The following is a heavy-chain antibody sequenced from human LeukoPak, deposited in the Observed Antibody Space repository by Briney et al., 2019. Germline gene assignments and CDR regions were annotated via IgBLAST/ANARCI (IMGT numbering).Heavy chain of an antibody. D-gene: IGHD6-19*01. Sequence: GGSLRLSCAASGFTFSKYWMNWVRQAPGKGLEWVASIGQDGSENYYVDSVKGRFTISRDNAKNSLYLQMNSLRVEDTAVYYCARGGGWYFDYWGQGALITASS. CDR3: ARGGGWYFDY. V-gene: IGHV3-7*01. CDR2: IGQDGSEN. CDR1: GFTFSKYW. J-gene: IGHJ4*02.